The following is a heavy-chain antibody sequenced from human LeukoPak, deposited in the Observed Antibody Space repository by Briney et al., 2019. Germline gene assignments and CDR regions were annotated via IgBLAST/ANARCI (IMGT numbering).Heavy chain of an antibody. D-gene: IGHD4-17*01. CDR3: ARPTTVTTRHYYYGMDV. Sequence: SGGSLRLSCAASGFTFSSYAMSWVRQAPGKGLEWVSAISGSGGSTYYADSVKGRFTISRDNSKNTLYLQMNSLRAEDTAVYYCARPTTVTTRHYYYGMDVWGQGTTVTVSS. CDR2: ISGSGGST. V-gene: IGHV3-23*01. CDR1: GFTFSSYA. J-gene: IGHJ6*02.